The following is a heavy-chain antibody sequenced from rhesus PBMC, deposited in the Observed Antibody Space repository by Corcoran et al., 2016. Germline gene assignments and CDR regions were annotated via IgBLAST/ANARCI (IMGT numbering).Heavy chain of an antibody. J-gene: IGHJ4*01. V-gene: IGHV1-156*01. CDR2: VDPVYGEI. D-gene: IGHD5-12*01. CDR3: ARVRYSYSFDY. CDR1: GYTFTELS. Sequence: EVQLVQSGAEVKKPGASVTVSCKVSGYTFTELSMHWVRQAPGKGLEWMGGVDPVYGEIIHAEKFQGRVTMTEDTSTDTAYMELSSLRSEDTAVYYCARVRYSYSFDYWGQGVLVTVSS.